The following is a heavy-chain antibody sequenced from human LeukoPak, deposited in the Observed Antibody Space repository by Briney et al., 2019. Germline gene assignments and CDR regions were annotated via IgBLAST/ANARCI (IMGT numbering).Heavy chain of an antibody. Sequence: SETLSLTCTVSGGSIGSSSYYWAWIRQPPGKGLEWIGSIYYSGSTYYTPSLKSRVTISADTSKNQFSLKLTSVTDADSAMYHCARRSDSSGQRWFDPWGQGALVTVSS. CDR1: GGSIGSSSYY. D-gene: IGHD3-22*01. CDR2: IYYSGST. J-gene: IGHJ5*02. CDR3: ARRSDSSGQRWFDP. V-gene: IGHV4-39*01.